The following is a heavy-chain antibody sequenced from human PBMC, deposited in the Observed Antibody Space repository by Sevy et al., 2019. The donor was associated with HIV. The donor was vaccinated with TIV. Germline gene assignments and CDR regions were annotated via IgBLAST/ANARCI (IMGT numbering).Heavy chain of an antibody. V-gene: IGHV3-23*01. Sequence: GGSLRLSCAASGLTFSNYVMSWVRQAPGKGLEWLSVISGSSGTTYAAESVKGRFTISRDTSKNTLYLHMGSLRAEDTAVYYCARNLSPSGAFDIWGQGTRVTVSS. CDR1: GLTFSNYV. D-gene: IGHD6-25*01. CDR2: ISGSSGTT. J-gene: IGHJ3*02. CDR3: ARNLSPSGAFDI.